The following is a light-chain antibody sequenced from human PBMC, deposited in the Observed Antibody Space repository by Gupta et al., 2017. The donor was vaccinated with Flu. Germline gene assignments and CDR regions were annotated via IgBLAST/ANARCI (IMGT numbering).Light chain of an antibody. V-gene: IGKV6-21*01. CDR3: QHKNSQLKS. Sequence: ETVLTQSPEFQSVTPRETVTITCQASEGIGSNLHWFQQKPQQSPKLLIKYASQYRTGVPSRFSGSRSGTDYTLTIKGLEAEDAATYYCQHKNSQLKSFGQGTKMEI. CDR2: YAS. CDR1: EGIGSN. J-gene: IGKJ2*03.